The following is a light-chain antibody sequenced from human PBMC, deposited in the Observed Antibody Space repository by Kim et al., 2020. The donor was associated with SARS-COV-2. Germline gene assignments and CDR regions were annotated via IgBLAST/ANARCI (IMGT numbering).Light chain of an antibody. CDR2: EVS. V-gene: IGLV2-14*01. CDR1: SSDVGGYNY. CDR3: SSYAGSSTFI. J-gene: IGLJ2*01. Sequence: QSALTQPASASGSPGQSIAISCTGTSSDVGGYNYVSWYQQHPGKAPKLMIYEVSNWPSGVSNRFSGSKSGNTASLTISGLQTEDEADYYCSSYAGSSTFIFGGGTQLTVL.